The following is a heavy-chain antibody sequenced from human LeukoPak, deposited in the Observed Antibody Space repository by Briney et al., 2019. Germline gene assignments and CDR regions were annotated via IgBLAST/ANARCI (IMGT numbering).Heavy chain of an antibody. V-gene: IGHV1-18*04. Sequence: ASVKVSCKASGYTFTSYGISWVRQAPGQGLEWMGWISAYNGNTNYAQKLQGRVTMTTDTSTSTAYMELRSLRSDDTAVYYCAWRDYYGSGSYYDAFDIWAQGTMVTVSS. CDR2: ISAYNGNT. CDR1: GYTFTSYG. CDR3: AWRDYYGSGSYYDAFDI. D-gene: IGHD3-10*01. J-gene: IGHJ3*02.